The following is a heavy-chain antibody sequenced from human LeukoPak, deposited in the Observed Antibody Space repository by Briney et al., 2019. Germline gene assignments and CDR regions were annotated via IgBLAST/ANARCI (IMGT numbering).Heavy chain of an antibody. CDR1: GFKFSSYG. D-gene: IGHD7-27*01. CDR3: AKDGEGAAASYYFDY. J-gene: IGHJ4*02. Sequence: GWSLRLSCAASGFKFSSYGMHWVRQAPGKGLEWVAVLSYDGRDKYYADSVKGRFTISRDNSKNPLYLQMNSLRPEDTAVYYCAKDGEGAAASYYFDYWGQGTLVTVFS. V-gene: IGHV3-30*18. CDR2: LSYDGRDK.